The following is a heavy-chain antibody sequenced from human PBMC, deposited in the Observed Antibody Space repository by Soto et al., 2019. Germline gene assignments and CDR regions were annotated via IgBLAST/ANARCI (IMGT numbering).Heavy chain of an antibody. Sequence: QVQLVQSGAEVKKPGSSVKVSCKASGGTFSGYTISWVRQAPGQGLEWMGRIIPILGIANYAQKFQGRVTITADKSTSTAYMELSSLRSEDTAVYYCARLGGRDGYNILTYWGQGTLVTVSS. D-gene: IGHD5-12*01. V-gene: IGHV1-69*02. J-gene: IGHJ4*02. CDR3: ARLGGRDGYNILTY. CDR2: IIPILGIA. CDR1: GGTFSGYT.